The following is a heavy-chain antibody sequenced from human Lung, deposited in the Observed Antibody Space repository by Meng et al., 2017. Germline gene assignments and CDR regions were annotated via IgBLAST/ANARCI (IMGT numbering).Heavy chain of an antibody. Sequence: GESLKISCAASGFSVSSYSMSWVRQAPGKGLDWVSSINSGGSAYADSVKGRITISRDNAKSSLYLHMNSLRDDDTAVYYCARDRALVWEADGGMDVWGQGTTVTVSS. CDR1: GFSVSSYS. V-gene: IGHV3-21*01. CDR2: INSGGSA. D-gene: IGHD3-16*01. CDR3: ARDRALVWEADGGMDV. J-gene: IGHJ6*02.